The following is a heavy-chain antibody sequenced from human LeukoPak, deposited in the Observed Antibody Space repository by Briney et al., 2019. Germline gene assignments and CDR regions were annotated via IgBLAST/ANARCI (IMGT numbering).Heavy chain of an antibody. Sequence: GGSLRLSCAASGFTFSDYYMSWIRQAPGKGPEWISYISSGGSVMHYADSVKGRFTISRDNVENSLYLQMNSLRVEDTAVYYCTRDLEYWGQGVLVTVSS. CDR1: GFTFSDYY. CDR2: ISSGGSVM. J-gene: IGHJ4*02. V-gene: IGHV3-11*04. CDR3: TRDLEY.